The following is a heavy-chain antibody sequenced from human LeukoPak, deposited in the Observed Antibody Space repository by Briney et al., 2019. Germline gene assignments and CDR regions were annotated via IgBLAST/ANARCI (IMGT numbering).Heavy chain of an antibody. CDR1: GGSISSYY. V-gene: IGHV4-59*01. D-gene: IGHD3-10*01. J-gene: IGHJ4*02. CDR2: IYYSGST. CDR3: ARVLTYGSRTYYFDY. Sequence: PSETLSLTCTVSGGSISSYYWSWIRQPPGKGLEWIGYIYYSGSTNYNPSLKSRVTISVDTSKNQFSLKLSSVTAADTAVHYCARVLTYGSRTYYFDYWGQGTLVTVSS.